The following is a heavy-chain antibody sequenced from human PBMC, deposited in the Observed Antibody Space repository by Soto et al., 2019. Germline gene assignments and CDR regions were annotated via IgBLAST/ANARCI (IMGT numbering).Heavy chain of an antibody. V-gene: IGHV3-23*01. CDR3: AKRHYYGSGNFARAK. CDR1: GFIFGTNA. CDR2: ISGNGDSS. Sequence: EVRLLESGGGLVQPGGSLRLSCAGSGFIFGTNAMSWVRQAPGKGLEWVSTISGNGDSSDYTDSVKGRFTVSRHNSKNTLYLQMKSPRAEDTAVYYCAKRHYYGSGNFARAKWGRGTLVTVSS. J-gene: IGHJ4*03. D-gene: IGHD3-10*01.